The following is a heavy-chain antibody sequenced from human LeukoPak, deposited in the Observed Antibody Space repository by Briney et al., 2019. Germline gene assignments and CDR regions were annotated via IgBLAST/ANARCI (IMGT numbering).Heavy chain of an antibody. CDR2: ISWNSGSI. D-gene: IGHD4-23*01. CDR3: ARTPVVTPFGLGGPVDY. Sequence: GRSLRLSCAASGFTFDDYAMHWVRQAPGKGLEWVSGISWNSGSIGYADSVKGRFTISRDNAKNSLYLQMNSLRAEDTALYYCARTPVVTPFGLGGPVDYWGQGTLVTVSS. CDR1: GFTFDDYA. J-gene: IGHJ4*02. V-gene: IGHV3-9*01.